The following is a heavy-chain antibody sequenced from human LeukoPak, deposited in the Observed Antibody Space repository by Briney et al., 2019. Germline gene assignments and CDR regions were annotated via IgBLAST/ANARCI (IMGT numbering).Heavy chain of an antibody. Sequence: PSETLSLTCTVSGGSISSCYWTWIRQPPGKGLEWIGYIYYSGSTNYNPSLKSRVTISVNTSKNQFSLKLTSVTAADTAVYYCARGVNSGYFDYCGQGTLVTVSS. CDR2: IYYSGST. D-gene: IGHD1-26*01. CDR1: GGSISSCY. CDR3: ARGVNSGYFDY. J-gene: IGHJ4*02. V-gene: IGHV4-59*01.